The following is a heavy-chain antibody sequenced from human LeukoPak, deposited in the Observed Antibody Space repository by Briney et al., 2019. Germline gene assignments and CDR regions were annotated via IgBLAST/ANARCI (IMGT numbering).Heavy chain of an antibody. CDR3: TRQAIVGRLPPLV. CDR1: GGSISTHY. CDR2: IYSSGVT. V-gene: IGHV4-59*11. D-gene: IGHD2-21*01. J-gene: IGHJ4*02. Sequence: SETLSLTCTVSGGSISTHYWSWIRQPPGKGLEWIGYIYSSGVTKYNVSLKSRVTMSVDTSKKQSSLRLSSVTAADTAMFYCTRQAIVGRLPPLVWGQGILVTVSS.